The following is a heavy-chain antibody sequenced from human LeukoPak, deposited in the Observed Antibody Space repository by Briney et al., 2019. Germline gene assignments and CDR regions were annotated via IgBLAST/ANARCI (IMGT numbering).Heavy chain of an antibody. CDR3: AKDREYSYVYDAFDI. V-gene: IGHV3-23*01. Sequence: GGSLRLSCAASGFTFGGDSMNWVRQAPGKGLEWVSGMSGSGGSTYSADSVKGRFTISRDNSRNTLYLQMNTLRAEDTAVYYCAKDREYSYVYDAFDIWGQGTLVTVSS. CDR2: MSGSGGST. D-gene: IGHD3-16*01. CDR1: GFTFGGDS. J-gene: IGHJ3*02.